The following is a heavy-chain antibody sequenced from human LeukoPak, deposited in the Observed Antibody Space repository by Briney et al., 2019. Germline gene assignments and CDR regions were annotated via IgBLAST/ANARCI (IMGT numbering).Heavy chain of an antibody. D-gene: IGHD2-2*01. Sequence: ASVKVSCKASGYTFTNYGISWVRQAPGQGLEWMGWINGNNGNTYYAQNFQGRINMTTDTSTNTAYMELRSLRSDDTAIYYCARDFTPPQCITTSCPRGGWFDPWGQGTLVTVSS. CDR1: GYTFTNYG. V-gene: IGHV1-18*01. CDR3: ARDFTPPQCITTSCPRGGWFDP. J-gene: IGHJ5*02. CDR2: INGNNGNT.